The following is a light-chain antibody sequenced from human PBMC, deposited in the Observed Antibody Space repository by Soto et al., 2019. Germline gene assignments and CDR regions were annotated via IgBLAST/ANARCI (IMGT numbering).Light chain of an antibody. CDR1: QSINNW. Sequence: DIQMTQSPSTLSASVGDRVTITCRASQSINNWLAWYQQKPGKAPKLLIYQASNLQSGVPPRFSGGGFGTEFTLTISNLQPEDFAMYYCQQYNSHWSWTFGQGTKVDI. CDR2: QAS. CDR3: QQYNSHWSWT. J-gene: IGKJ1*01. V-gene: IGKV1-5*03.